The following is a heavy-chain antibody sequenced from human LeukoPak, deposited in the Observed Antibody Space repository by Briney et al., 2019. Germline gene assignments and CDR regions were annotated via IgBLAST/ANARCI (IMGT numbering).Heavy chain of an antibody. V-gene: IGHV4-39*07. CDR1: GDSISSSSYY. Sequence: TSETLSLTCTVSGDSISSSSYYWEWIRQPPGKGLEWIGSAFYSGSTYYNPSLKSRVTISVDTSKNQFSLKLSSVTAADTAVYYCAKADYDSEFDYWGQGTLVTVSS. CDR2: AFYSGST. J-gene: IGHJ4*02. D-gene: IGHD3-22*01. CDR3: AKADYDSEFDY.